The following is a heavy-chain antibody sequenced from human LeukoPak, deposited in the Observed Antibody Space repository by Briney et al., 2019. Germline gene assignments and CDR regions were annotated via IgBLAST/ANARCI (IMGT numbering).Heavy chain of an antibody. V-gene: IGHV4-34*01. CDR3: ATQDCSSTSCSYYYGMDV. CDR1: GGSFSGYY. D-gene: IGHD2-2*01. J-gene: IGHJ6*02. CDR2: INHSGST. Sequence: PSETLSLTCAVYGGSFSGYYWSWIRQPPGKGLEWIGEINHSGSTNYNPSLKSRVTISVDTSKNQFSLKLSSVTAADTAVYYCATQDCSSTSCSYYYGMDVWGQGTTVTVSS.